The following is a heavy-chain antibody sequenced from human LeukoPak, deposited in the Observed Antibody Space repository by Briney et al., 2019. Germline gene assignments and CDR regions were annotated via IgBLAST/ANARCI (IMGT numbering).Heavy chain of an antibody. CDR3: ARDMDYYGSGTYRGYYYYMDI. D-gene: IGHD3-10*01. J-gene: IGHJ6*03. CDR2: IYYSGST. Sequence: PSETLSLTCTVSGDSISNYYWSWIREPPGKGLEWIGSIYYSGSTNSKPCLKRRVTISIDTSKHQFSLKLRSVTAADTAVYYCARDMDYYGSGTYRGYYYYMDIWGKGTTVTVSS. CDR1: GDSISNYY. V-gene: IGHV4-59*01.